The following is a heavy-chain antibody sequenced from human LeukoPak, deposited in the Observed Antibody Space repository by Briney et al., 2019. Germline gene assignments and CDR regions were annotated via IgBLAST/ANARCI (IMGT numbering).Heavy chain of an antibody. V-gene: IGHV4-30-2*01. CDR2: IYHSGST. Sequence: SETLSLTCAVSGGSISSGGYSWSWIRQPPGKGLEWIGYIYHSGSTYYNPSLKSRVTISVDRSKNQFSLKLSSVTAADTAVYYCARDLYHGSGGYYYYYGMDVWGKGTTVTVSS. CDR3: ARDLYHGSGGYYYYYGMDV. CDR1: GGSISSGGYS. D-gene: IGHD3-10*01. J-gene: IGHJ6*04.